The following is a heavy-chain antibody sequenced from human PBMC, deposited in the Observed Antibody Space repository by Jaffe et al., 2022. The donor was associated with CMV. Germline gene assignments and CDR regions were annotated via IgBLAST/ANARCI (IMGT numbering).Heavy chain of an antibody. V-gene: IGHV4-34*01. CDR1: GGSFSGYY. D-gene: IGHD6-13*01. CDR2: INHSGST. Sequence: QVQLQQWGAGLLKPSETLSLTCAVYGGSFSGYYWSWIRQPPGKGLEWIGEINHSGSTNYNPSLKSRVTISVDTSKNQFSLKLSSVTAADTAVYYCARGRYSSSWYGPRDSRSYWYFDLWGRGTLVTVSS. CDR3: ARGRYSSSWYGPRDSRSYWYFDL. J-gene: IGHJ2*01.